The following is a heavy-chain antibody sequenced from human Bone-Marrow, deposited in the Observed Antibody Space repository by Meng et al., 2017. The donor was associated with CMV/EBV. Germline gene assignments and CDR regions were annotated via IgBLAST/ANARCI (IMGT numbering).Heavy chain of an antibody. V-gene: IGHV1-2*02. CDR2: INPNSGDT. CDR3: ARDHPDCSSTNCYT. Sequence: SGYTFIGYYVHWVRQAPGQGLEWMGWINPNSGDTNYAQKFQGRVTMTRDTSISTAYMELSRLRSDDTAVYYCARDHPDCSSTNCYTWGLGTLVTVSS. D-gene: IGHD2-2*01. J-gene: IGHJ5*02. CDR1: GYTFIGYY.